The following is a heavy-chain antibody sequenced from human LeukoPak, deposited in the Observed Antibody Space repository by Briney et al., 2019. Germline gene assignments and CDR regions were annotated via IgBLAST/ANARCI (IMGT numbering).Heavy chain of an antibody. CDR3: AKQMVERPHYYYMDV. CDR2: IQDDESNK. J-gene: IGHJ6*03. D-gene: IGHD2-15*01. CDR1: VFIFSSFG. V-gene: IGHV3-30*02. Sequence: GGSLRLSCAASVFIFSSFGMHWVRQAPGKGLEWVAFIQDDESNKFYADSVKGRFTISRDNSKNTLFLQMNSLRPEDTALYYCAKQMVERPHYYYMDVWGKGTTVTVSS.